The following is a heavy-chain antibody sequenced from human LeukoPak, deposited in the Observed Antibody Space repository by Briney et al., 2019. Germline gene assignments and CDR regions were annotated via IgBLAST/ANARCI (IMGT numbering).Heavy chain of an antibody. CDR1: GYTFTGYY. Sequence: ASVKVSCKASGYTFTGYYMHWVRQAPGQGLEWMGWINPNSGGTNYAQKFQGRVTMTRDTSISTAYMELSRLRSDDTAVYYCARDVNPFMVGDFDYWGQGTLVTVSS. CDR2: INPNSGGT. D-gene: IGHD2-15*01. J-gene: IGHJ4*02. CDR3: ARDVNPFMVGDFDY. V-gene: IGHV1-2*02.